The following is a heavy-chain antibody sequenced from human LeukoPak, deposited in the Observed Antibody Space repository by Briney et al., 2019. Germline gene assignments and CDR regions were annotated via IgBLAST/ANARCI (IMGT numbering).Heavy chain of an antibody. CDR1: GGSISSQY. J-gene: IGHJ5*02. CDR3: ARGPTNPLGGWFDP. Sequence: SETLSLTCTVSGGSISSQYWSWIRQPPGKGLEWIGYIYYSGSTNYNPSLKSRVTISVDTSKNQFSLKLSSVTAADTAVYYCARGPTNPLGGWFDPWGQGTLVTVSS. CDR2: IYYSGST. V-gene: IGHV4-59*11. D-gene: IGHD1-14*01.